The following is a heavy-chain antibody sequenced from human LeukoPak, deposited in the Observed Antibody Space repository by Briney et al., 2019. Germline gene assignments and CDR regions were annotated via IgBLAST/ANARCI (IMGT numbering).Heavy chain of an antibody. J-gene: IGHJ3*02. CDR3: AKSDSGWRVNTFDI. Sequence: GGSLRLSCAASGFTLSSYAMSWVRQAPGKGLEWVSAISGSGGSTYYADSVKGRFTISKDNSKNTLYLQMNSLRAEDTAVYYCAKSDSGWRVNTFDIWGQGTMVTVSS. D-gene: IGHD6-19*01. V-gene: IGHV3-23*01. CDR1: GFTLSSYA. CDR2: ISGSGGST.